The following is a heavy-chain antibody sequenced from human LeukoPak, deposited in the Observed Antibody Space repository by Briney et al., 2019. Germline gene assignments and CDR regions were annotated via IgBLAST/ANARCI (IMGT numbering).Heavy chain of an antibody. V-gene: IGHV3-7*01. J-gene: IGHJ6*02. D-gene: IGHD4-17*01. CDR3: AKRSDYVEAHYGMNV. Sequence: GGSLRLSCAASGFTFSSYWMSWVRQAPGKGLEWVANIKQDGREKYYVDSVKGRFTISRDNSKNTLYLQMNSLKSDDTALYYCAKRSDYVEAHYGMNVWGQGTTVTVSS. CDR1: GFTFSSYW. CDR2: IKQDGREK.